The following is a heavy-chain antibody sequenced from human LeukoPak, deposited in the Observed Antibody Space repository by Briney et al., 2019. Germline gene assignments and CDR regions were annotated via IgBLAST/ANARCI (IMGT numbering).Heavy chain of an antibody. J-gene: IGHJ4*02. V-gene: IGHV3-49*04. CDR3: TRGGRFRGYFDY. D-gene: IGHD3-3*01. CDR1: GFTFGDYA. Sequence: GGSLRLSCTASGFTFGDYAMSWVRQAPGKGLEWVGFIRGKAYGGTTEYAASVKGRFTISRDDSKSIAYLQMNSLKTEDTAVYYCTRGGRFRGYFDYWGQGTLVTVSS. CDR2: IRGKAYGGTT.